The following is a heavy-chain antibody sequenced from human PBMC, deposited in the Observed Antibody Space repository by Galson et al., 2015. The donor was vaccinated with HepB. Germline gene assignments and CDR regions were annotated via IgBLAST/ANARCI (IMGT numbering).Heavy chain of an antibody. V-gene: IGHV3-30-3*01. Sequence: SLRLSCAASGFTFSSYAMHWVRQAPGKGLEWVAVISYDGSNKYYADSVKGRFTISRDNSKNTLYLQMNSLRAEDTAVYYCARDPRGSDYYYGMDVWGQGTTVTVSS. J-gene: IGHJ6*02. D-gene: IGHD3-10*01. CDR1: GFTFSSYA. CDR3: ARDPRGSDYYYGMDV. CDR2: ISYDGSNK.